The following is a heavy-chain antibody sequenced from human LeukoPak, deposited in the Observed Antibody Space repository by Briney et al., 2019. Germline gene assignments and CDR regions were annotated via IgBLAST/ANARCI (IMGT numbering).Heavy chain of an antibody. Sequence: SVKVSCKASGGTFSSYAISWVRQAPGQGLEWMGGIIPIFGTANYAQKFQGRVTITADESTSTAYMELRSLRSDDTAVYYCARSPGFLEWLFPCDYWGQGTLVTVSS. CDR2: IIPIFGTA. J-gene: IGHJ4*02. CDR3: ARSPGFLEWLFPCDY. D-gene: IGHD3-3*01. CDR1: GGTFSSYA. V-gene: IGHV1-69*13.